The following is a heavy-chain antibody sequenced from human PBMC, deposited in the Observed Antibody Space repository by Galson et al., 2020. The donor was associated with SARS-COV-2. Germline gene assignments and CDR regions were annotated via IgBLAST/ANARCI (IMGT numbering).Heavy chain of an antibody. CDR1: GYSVRTTHY. CDR2: VYPSGTT. D-gene: IGHD3-22*01. J-gene: IGHJ2*01. CDR3: ARQGVNMIVLVTVPGWYFDL. V-gene: IGHV4-38-2*01. Sequence: SDTLYLTCPVSGYSVRTTHYWGWVRQPPGRGLAWTGSVYPSGTTYYNPSPKSRVTISVDTSKNQFSLRLDSVTAADTALYYCARQGVNMIVLVTVPGWYFDLWGRGTLVTVSS.